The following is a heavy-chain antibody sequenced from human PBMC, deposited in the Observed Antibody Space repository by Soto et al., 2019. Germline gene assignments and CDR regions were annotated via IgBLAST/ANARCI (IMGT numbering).Heavy chain of an antibody. CDR2: GYYSGAT. CDR1: GDSLTSPPYY. Sequence: SETLSLTCNVSGDSLTSPPYYWGRLRPPPGQEREWIGTGYYSGATYDNPSLRGRLTVSADTSKKYFSLRLASVTAAYSAVYYCARHDDCFDPWGQGILVTVSS. V-gene: IGHV4-39*01. CDR3: ARHDDCFDP. J-gene: IGHJ5*02.